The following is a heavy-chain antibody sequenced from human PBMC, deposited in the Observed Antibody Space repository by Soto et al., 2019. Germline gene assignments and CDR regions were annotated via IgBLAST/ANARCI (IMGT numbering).Heavy chain of an antibody. CDR1: GGSISSADHY. Sequence: QVQLQESGPGLVKPSQTLSLTCTVSGGSISSADHYWSWIRQPPGKGLEWIGYIYYSGTTYYKSSLKSRVTISVDTSKNQFSLKLSSVTAADTAMYYCARAPSGNSPDSWGQGTLVTVSS. J-gene: IGHJ4*02. V-gene: IGHV4-30-4*01. CDR3: ARAPSGNSPDS. D-gene: IGHD4-4*01. CDR2: IYYSGTT.